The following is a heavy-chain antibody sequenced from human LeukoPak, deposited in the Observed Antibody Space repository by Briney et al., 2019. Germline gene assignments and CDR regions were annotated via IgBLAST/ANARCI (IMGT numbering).Heavy chain of an antibody. CDR3: ARVTTGSTTLDS. D-gene: IGHD1-1*01. J-gene: IGHJ5*01. CDR2: VYYSGGT. CDR1: GGSISSGGYY. Sequence: PSETLSLTCTVSGGSISSGGYYWGWVRQPPGKGLEWIGSVYYSGGTYYNPSLESRLTISVDTSNNRFSLKLKSVTAADTAVFYCARVTTGSTTLDSWGQGILVTVSS. V-gene: IGHV4-39*02.